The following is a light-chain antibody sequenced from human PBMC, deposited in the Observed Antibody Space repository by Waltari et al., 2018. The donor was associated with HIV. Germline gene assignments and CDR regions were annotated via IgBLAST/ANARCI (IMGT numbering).Light chain of an antibody. CDR2: RRG. CDR1: DSNVGSHP. J-gene: IGLJ3*02. V-gene: IGLV1-47*01. CDR3: ASWDVARTGRWV. Sequence: QSVLTQPPSASGTPGQRVVISCSGGDSNVGSHPVYWYQQVPGTAPKLLIYRRGQRPSGGPDRFSGSHSCTSAALIISGLRAQDEAVYYCASWDVARTGRWVFGGGTKVTVL.